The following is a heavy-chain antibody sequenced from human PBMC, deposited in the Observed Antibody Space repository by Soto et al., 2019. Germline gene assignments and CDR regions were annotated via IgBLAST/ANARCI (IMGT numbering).Heavy chain of an antibody. D-gene: IGHD5-18*01. V-gene: IGHV4-34*01. J-gene: IGHJ4*02. CDR1: GGDFSGYN. Sequence: SETLSLTCAVDGGDFSGYNCSWIRQPPGKGLEWIGEINHSGSTNYNPSLTSRVTISVXXXXXXFXLXLSXXPAADTAVYYCVRVPDSYGPDYWGPGTLATVPS. CDR2: INHSGST. CDR3: VRVPDSYGPDY.